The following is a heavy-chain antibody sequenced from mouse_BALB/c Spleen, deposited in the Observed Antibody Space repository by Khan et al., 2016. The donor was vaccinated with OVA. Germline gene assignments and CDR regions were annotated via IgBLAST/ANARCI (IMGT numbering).Heavy chain of an antibody. CDR2: IWGDGST. CDR1: GFSLTSYG. J-gene: IGHJ4*01. D-gene: IGHD1-1*01. V-gene: IGHV2-3*01. CDR3: AKFTPDYYSMDY. Sequence: QVQLKESRPGLVAPSQSLSITCTVSGFSLTSYGVSWVRQSPGKGLEWLGVIWGDGSTNYHSTLISRLIISKDNSKSQVFLKLTGLQTDDTATYYCAKFTPDYYSMDYWGQRTSVTVSS.